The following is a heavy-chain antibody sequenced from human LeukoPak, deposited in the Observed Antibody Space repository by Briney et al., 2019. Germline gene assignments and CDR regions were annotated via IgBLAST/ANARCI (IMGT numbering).Heavy chain of an antibody. V-gene: IGHV4-59*01. Sequence: TLSLTCTVSLVSLTIDYWGGVRHTPGGGLEWVGYIYYSGSTNYNPSLKSRVTISVDTSKNQFSLKLSSVTAADTAVYYCARAGNYGDYPWFDYWGQGTLVTVSS. J-gene: IGHJ4*02. D-gene: IGHD4-17*01. CDR3: ARAGNYGDYPWFDY. CDR2: IYYSGST. CDR1: LVSLTIDY.